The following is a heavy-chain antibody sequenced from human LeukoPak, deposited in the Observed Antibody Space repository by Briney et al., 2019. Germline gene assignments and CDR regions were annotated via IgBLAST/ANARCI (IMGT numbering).Heavy chain of an antibody. J-gene: IGHJ4*02. CDR3: ARVKRFGEGGDY. V-gene: IGHV3-21*01. CDR2: ISSSSSYI. Sequence: GGSLRLSCAASGFTFSSYSMNWVRQAPGKGLEWVSSISSSSSYIYYADSVKGRFTISRDNAKNSLYLQMNSLRAEGTAVYYCARVKRFGEGGDYWGQGTLVTVSS. CDR1: GFTFSSYS. D-gene: IGHD3-10*01.